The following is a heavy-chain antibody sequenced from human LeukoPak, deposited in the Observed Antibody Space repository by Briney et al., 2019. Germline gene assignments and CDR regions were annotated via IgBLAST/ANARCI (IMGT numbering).Heavy chain of an antibody. CDR1: GFTVSNNY. D-gene: IGHD4-17*01. J-gene: IGHJ4*02. V-gene: IGHV3-66*01. Sequence: GGSLRLSCAASGFTVSNNYMNWVRQAPGKGLEWVSLIYSGGDTHYADSVKGRFTISRDSSKNTLYLQMNSLRAEDTAVYYCAKDTSRDYGDYTTDYWGQGTLVTVSS. CDR3: AKDTSRDYGDYTTDY. CDR2: IYSGGDT.